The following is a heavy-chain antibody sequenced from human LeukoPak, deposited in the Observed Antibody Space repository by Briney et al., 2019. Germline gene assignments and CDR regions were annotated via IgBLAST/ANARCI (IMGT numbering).Heavy chain of an antibody. J-gene: IGHJ4*02. Sequence: SETLSLTCAVHGGSFSGYYWSWIRQPPGKGLEWIGEINHSGSTNYNPSLKSRVTISVDTSKNQFSLKLSSVTAADTAVYYCARGHGGSYYWGQGTLVTVSS. D-gene: IGHD1-26*01. CDR2: INHSGST. CDR1: GGSFSGYY. V-gene: IGHV4-34*01. CDR3: ARGHGGSYY.